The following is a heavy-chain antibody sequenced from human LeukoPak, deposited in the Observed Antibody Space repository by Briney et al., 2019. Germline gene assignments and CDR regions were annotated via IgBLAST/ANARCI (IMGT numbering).Heavy chain of an antibody. CDR2: ISSSSIYI. V-gene: IGHV3-21*01. CDR3: ARGHSNYGDYFDY. Sequence: GGSLRLSCAASGFTFDDYAMHWVRQAPGKGLEWVSSISSSSIYIYYADSVKGRFTISRDNAKSSLSLQMNSLRAEDTAVYYCARGHSNYGDYFDYWGQGTLVTVSS. CDR1: GFTFDDYA. J-gene: IGHJ4*02. D-gene: IGHD4-11*01.